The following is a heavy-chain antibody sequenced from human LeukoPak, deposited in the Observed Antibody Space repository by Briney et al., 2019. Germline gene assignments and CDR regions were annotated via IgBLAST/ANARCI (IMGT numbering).Heavy chain of an antibody. V-gene: IGHV4-34*01. CDR1: GGSFSGYY. J-gene: IGHJ2*01. CDR2: INHSGST. Sequence: PSETLSLTCAVYGGSFSGYYWSWIRQPPGKGLEWIGEINHSGSTNYNPSLKSRVTISVDTSKNQFSLKLSSVTAADTAVYYCATSRNWYFDLWGRGTPVTVSS. CDR3: ATSRNWYFDL.